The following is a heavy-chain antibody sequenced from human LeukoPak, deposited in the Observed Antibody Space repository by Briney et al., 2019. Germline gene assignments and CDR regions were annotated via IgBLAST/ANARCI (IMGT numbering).Heavy chain of an antibody. V-gene: IGHV3-23*01. CDR1: GFTFSSYA. D-gene: IGHD3-22*01. Sequence: GGSLRLSCAASGFTFSSYAMSWVRQAPGKGLEWVSAISGSGGSTYYADSVKGRFTISRDNSKNTLYLQMNSLRAEDTAVYYCARDDYYDSSGHHFDYWGQGTLVTVSS. J-gene: IGHJ4*02. CDR3: ARDDYYDSSGHHFDY. CDR2: ISGSGGST.